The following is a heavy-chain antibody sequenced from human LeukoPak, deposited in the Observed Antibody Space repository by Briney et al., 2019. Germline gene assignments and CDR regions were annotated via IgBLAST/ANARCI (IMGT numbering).Heavy chain of an antibody. D-gene: IGHD2-21*02. V-gene: IGHV3-21*01. CDR3: ARGEGVVVVTAIRDFDY. CDR2: ISSGSSYI. J-gene: IGHJ4*02. Sequence: GGSLRLSCAASGFTFSSYSMNWVRQAPGKGLEWVSSISSGSSYIYYADSVKGRFTISRDNAKNSLYLQMNSLRAEDTAVYYCARGEGVVVVTAIRDFDYWGQGTLVTVSS. CDR1: GFTFSSYS.